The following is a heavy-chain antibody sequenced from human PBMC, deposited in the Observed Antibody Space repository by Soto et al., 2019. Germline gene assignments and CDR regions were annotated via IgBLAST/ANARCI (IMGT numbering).Heavy chain of an antibody. CDR1: GFTFRTYT. J-gene: IGHJ6*02. CDR3: ARDRGYDAHDYYYNAMDV. CDR2: IRGFSPYT. V-gene: IGHV3-21*01. D-gene: IGHD2-15*01. Sequence: GSLRLSCVASGFTFRTYTMNWVRQAPGKGLEWVSGIRGFSPYTFYSESVKGRFTISRDNAKNSLYLQMNSLRAEDTAVYYCARDRGYDAHDYYYNAMDVWGQGTTVTVSS.